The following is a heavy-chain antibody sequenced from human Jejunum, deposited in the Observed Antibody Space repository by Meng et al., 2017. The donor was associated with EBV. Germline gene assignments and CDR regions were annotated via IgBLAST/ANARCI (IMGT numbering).Heavy chain of an antibody. D-gene: IGHD6-19*01. Sequence: QVQLLQSGAAVKKPXXXXXXXCKSSGDTLTGYYMHWVRQAPGQGLEWMGRVSSNTGATKYAEKFQGRVTLTRDTSINTAYMELSRLRSDDTAVYYCAREIAAGSGWFFFDYWGRGTLVTVSS. J-gene: IGHJ4*02. V-gene: IGHV1-2*06. CDR2: VSSNTGAT. CDR1: GDTLTGYY. CDR3: AREIAAGSGWFFFDY.